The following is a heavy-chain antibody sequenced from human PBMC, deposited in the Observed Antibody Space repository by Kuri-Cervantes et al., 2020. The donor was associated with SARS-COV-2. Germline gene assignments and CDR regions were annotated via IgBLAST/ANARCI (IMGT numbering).Heavy chain of an antibody. D-gene: IGHD3-16*01. Sequence: GESLKISCAASGFTFSSYAMHWVRQAPGKGLEWVAVISYDGSDKNYVDSVKGRFTISRDNAKNSLYLQMNSLRDEDTAVYYCARGGADYWGQGTLVTVSS. V-gene: IGHV3-30*07. J-gene: IGHJ4*02. CDR1: GFTFSSYA. CDR2: ISYDGSDK. CDR3: ARGGADY.